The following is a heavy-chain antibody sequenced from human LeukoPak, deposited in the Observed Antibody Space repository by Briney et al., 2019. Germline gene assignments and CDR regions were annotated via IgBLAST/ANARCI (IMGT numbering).Heavy chain of an antibody. CDR3: ATGDYDSSGYYKH. V-gene: IGHV1-69*13. Sequence: SVKVSCKASGGTFSSYAISWVRQAPGQGLEWMGGIIPIFGTANYAQKFQGRVTITADESTSTAYMELSSLRSEDTAVYYCATGDYDSSGYYKHWGQGTLVTVSS. CDR1: GGTFSSYA. D-gene: IGHD3-22*01. J-gene: IGHJ1*01. CDR2: IIPIFGTA.